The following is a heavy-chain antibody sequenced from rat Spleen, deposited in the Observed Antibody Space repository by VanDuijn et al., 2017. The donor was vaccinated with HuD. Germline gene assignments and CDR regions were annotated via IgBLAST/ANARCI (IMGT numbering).Heavy chain of an antibody. V-gene: IGHV5-29*01. CDR1: GFTVSKYG. J-gene: IGHJ3*01. CDR3: ARPGIAAIGNWFGY. Sequence: EVQVVESGGGLVQPGRSLKLPCEASGFTVSKYGMAWVRQAPTKGLEWVATINYDGTSTHYRDSVKGRFTISRDNAKSTLYLQMDSLRSEDTATYYCARPGIAAIGNWFGYWGQGTLVTVSS. CDR2: INYDGTST. D-gene: IGHD1-2*01.